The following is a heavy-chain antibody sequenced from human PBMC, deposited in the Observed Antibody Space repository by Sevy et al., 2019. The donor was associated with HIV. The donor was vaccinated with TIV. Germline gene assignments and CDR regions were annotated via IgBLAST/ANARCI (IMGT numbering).Heavy chain of an antibody. Sequence: GGYLRLSCAASGFTFNNAWMSWVRQAPGKGLERVGRIKSNSDGGTADYAAPVKGRFTISRDDSKNTLYLQMNSLKTEDTAVYYCTTGLTLVGGYCSAWYGKAHAPTDYWGQGTLVTVSS. J-gene: IGHJ4*02. V-gene: IGHV3-15*01. CDR1: GFTFNNAW. CDR3: TTGLTLVGGYCSAWYGKAHAPTDY. D-gene: IGHD6-19*01. CDR2: IKSNSDGGTA.